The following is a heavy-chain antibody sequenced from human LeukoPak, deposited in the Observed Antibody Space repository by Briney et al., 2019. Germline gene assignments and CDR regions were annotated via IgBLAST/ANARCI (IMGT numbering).Heavy chain of an antibody. CDR2: IIPIFGTA. D-gene: IGHD3-3*01. V-gene: IGHV1-69*13. CDR1: GGTFSSYA. CDR3: ARSTDWSEEYYYYYMDV. Sequence: RASVKVSCKASGGTFSSYAISWVRQAPGQGLEWMGGIIPIFGTANYAQKFQGGVTITADESTSTAYMELSSLRSEDTAVYYCARSTDWSEEYYYYYMDVWGKGTTVTVSS. J-gene: IGHJ6*03.